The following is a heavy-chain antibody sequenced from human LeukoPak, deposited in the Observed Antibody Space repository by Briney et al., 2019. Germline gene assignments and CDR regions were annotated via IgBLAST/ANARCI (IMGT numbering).Heavy chain of an antibody. CDR1: GGSISNLY. CDR3: AREDYYGAGSNWFDP. D-gene: IGHD3-10*01. J-gene: IGHJ5*02. CDR2: IYYNGDT. V-gene: IGHV4-59*11. Sequence: SETLSLTCTLSGGSISNLYWSWIRLPPGKGLEWIGYIYYNGDTNYNPSLKSRVTISLDTSKNQFSLKLSSVTAADTAVYYCAREDYYGAGSNWFDPWGQGTLVTVSS.